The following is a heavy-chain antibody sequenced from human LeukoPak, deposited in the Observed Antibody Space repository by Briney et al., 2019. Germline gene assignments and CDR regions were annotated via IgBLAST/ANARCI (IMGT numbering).Heavy chain of an antibody. CDR2: INHSGST. CDR1: GGSFSGYY. D-gene: IGHD2-21*02. CDR3: ARRLCGGDCYSTFSY. V-gene: IGHV4-34*01. Sequence: KPSETLSLTCAFYGGSFSGYYWSWIRQPPGKGLEWIGEINHSGSTNYNPSLKSRVTISVDTSKNQFSLKLSSVTAADTAVYYCARRLCGGDCYSTFSYWGQGTLVTVSS. J-gene: IGHJ4*02.